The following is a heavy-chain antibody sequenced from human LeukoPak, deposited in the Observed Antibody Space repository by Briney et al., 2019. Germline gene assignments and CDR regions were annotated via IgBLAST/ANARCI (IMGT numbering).Heavy chain of an antibody. CDR3: ARGRWNDPSGPYDY. CDR1: GYTFTGYY. J-gene: IGHJ4*02. V-gene: IGHV1-2*02. D-gene: IGHD1-1*01. CDR2: INPNSGGT. Sequence: ASVEVSCKASGYTFTGYYIHWVRQAPGQGLEWMGWINPNSGGTNYAQKFQGRVTMTMDTSISTAYMELSRLTSDDTAVYYCARGRWNDPSGPYDYWGQGTLVTVSS.